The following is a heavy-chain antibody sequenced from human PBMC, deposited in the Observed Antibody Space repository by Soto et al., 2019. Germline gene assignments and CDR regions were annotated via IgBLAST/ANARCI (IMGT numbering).Heavy chain of an antibody. Sequence: SETLSLTCTVSGGSISSGGYYWSWIRQHPGKGLEWIGYIYYSGSTYYNPSLKSRVTISVDTSKNQFSLKLSSVTAADTAVYYCARAARPRISGWVAATVYPFDYWGQGTLVTASS. V-gene: IGHV4-31*03. D-gene: IGHD2-15*01. CDR1: GGSISSGGYY. CDR3: ARAARPRISGWVAATVYPFDY. CDR2: IYYSGST. J-gene: IGHJ4*02.